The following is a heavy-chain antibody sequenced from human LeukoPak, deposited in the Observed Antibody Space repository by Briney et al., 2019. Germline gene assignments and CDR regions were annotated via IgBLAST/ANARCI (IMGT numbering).Heavy chain of an antibody. CDR1: GFTFSSYA. CDR3: ARDGGSSTYNWFDP. CDR2: ISSSSSTI. J-gene: IGHJ5*02. Sequence: GGSLRLSCAASGFTFSSYAMHWVRQAPGKGLEWVSYISSSSSTIYYADSVKGRFTISRDNAKNSLYLQMNSLRAEDTAVYYCARDGGSSTYNWFDPWGQGTLVTVSS. V-gene: IGHV3-48*01. D-gene: IGHD2-15*01.